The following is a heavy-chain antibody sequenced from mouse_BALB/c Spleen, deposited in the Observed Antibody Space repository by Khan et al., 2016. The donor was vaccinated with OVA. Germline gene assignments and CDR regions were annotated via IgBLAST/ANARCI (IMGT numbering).Heavy chain of an antibody. CDR3: ARRAYYYDSEGFAC. CDR2: ISSGGSYT. J-gene: IGHJ3*01. Sequence: DVQLVESGGDLVKPEGSLKLSCAASGFTFSTYGMSWVRQTPDKRLEWVATISSGGSYTYYPDSVQGRFTISRDNAKNTLYLQMSSLKSEDTAMFYCARRAYYYDSEGFACWGQGTLVTVSA. D-gene: IGHD1-1*01. CDR1: GFTFSTYG. V-gene: IGHV5-6*01.